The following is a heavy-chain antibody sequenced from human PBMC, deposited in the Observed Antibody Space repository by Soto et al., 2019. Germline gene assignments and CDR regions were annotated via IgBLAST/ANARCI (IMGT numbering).Heavy chain of an antibody. CDR3: ARVRVYSSSWYAIFWFDP. Sequence: PSETLSLTCAVYGGSFSGYYWSWIRQPPGKGLEWIGEINHSGSTNYNPSLKSRVTISVDTSKNQFSLKLSSVTAADTAVYYCARVRVYSSSWYAIFWFDPWGQGTLVTVSS. CDR2: INHSGST. J-gene: IGHJ5*02. D-gene: IGHD6-13*01. CDR1: GGSFSGYY. V-gene: IGHV4-34*01.